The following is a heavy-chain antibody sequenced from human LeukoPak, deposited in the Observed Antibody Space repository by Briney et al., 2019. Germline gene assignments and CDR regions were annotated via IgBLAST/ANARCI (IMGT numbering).Heavy chain of an antibody. CDR1: GGSFSGYY. CDR3: ARRKYGSGSYFNY. V-gene: IGHV4-34*01. D-gene: IGHD3-10*01. Sequence: SETLSLTCAVYGGSFSGYYWSWIRQPPGKGLEWIGEINHSGSTNCNPSLKSRVTISVDTSKNQFSLRLTSVTAADTAVYYCARRKYGSGSYFNYWGQGTLVTVSS. CDR2: INHSGST. J-gene: IGHJ4*02.